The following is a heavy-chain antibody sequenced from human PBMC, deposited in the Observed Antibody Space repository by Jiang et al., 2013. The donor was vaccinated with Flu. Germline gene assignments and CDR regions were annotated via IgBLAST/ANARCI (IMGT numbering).Heavy chain of an antibody. CDR3: ARDRGSMGYDFWSGTAEKVITKGYGMDV. V-gene: IGHV1-69*04. J-gene: IGHJ6*02. CDR2: IIPILGIA. D-gene: IGHD3-3*01. CDR1: GGTFSSYT. Sequence: SGAEVKKPGSSVKVSCKASGGTFSSYTISWVRQAPGQGLEWMGRIIPILGIANYAQKFQGRVTITADKSTSTAYMELSSLRSEDTAVYYCARDRGSMGYDFWSGTAEKVITKGYGMDVWGQGTTVTVSS.